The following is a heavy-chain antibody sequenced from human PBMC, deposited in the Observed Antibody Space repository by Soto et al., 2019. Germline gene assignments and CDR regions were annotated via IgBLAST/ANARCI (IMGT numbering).Heavy chain of an antibody. Sequence: GGSLRLSCAASGFTFSSDGMHWVRQAPGKGLEWVAGISDDGSNKDYADSVKGRFTISRDNAKNTVYLQMNSLRAEDTAVYYCANDLVWFGVDQPYKRDYGMDVWGQGTTVTVSS. CDR3: ANDLVWFGVDQPYKRDYGMDV. D-gene: IGHD3-10*01. CDR2: ISDDGSNK. CDR1: GFTFSSDG. V-gene: IGHV3-30*18. J-gene: IGHJ6*02.